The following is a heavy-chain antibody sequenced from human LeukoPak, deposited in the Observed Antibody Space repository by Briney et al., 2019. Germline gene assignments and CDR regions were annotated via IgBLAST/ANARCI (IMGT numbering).Heavy chain of an antibody. J-gene: IGHJ4*02. D-gene: IGHD3-9*01. V-gene: IGHV4-59*01. CDR3: ARGEYDILTGYDY. CDR2: IYYSGST. CDR1: GGSISSYY. Sequence: PSETLSLTCTVSGGSISSYYWSWIRQPPGKGLEWIGYIYYSGSTNYNPSLKSRVTISVDTSKNQFSLKLSSVTAADTAVYYCARGEYDILTGYDYWGQGTLVTVSS.